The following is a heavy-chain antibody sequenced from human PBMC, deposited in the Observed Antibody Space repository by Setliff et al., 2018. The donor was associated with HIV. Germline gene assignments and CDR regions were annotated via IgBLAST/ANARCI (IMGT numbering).Heavy chain of an antibody. V-gene: IGHV4-61*02. CDR1: GGSISSTSHY. D-gene: IGHD3-3*01. J-gene: IGHJ6*03. Sequence: SETLSLTCTVSGGSISSTSHYWTWIRQPAEKGLEWLGRIFTSGSASYNPSLKSRVSISLDTSKKQVSLKLNSVTAADTAVYYCARGLSIFGVATPGFYSFMDVWGKGTTVTVSS. CDR2: IFTSGSA. CDR3: ARGLSIFGVATPGFYSFMDV.